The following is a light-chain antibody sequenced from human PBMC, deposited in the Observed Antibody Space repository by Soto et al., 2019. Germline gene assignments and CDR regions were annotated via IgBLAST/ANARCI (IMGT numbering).Light chain of an antibody. J-gene: IGKJ1*01. CDR1: QSVSSN. Sequence: EILLTHSPATLSMTPGDRATPSYRASQSVSSNLAWYQQKPGQAPRLLIYGASTRATGIPARFSGSGSGTEFTLTISSLQPDDFATYYCQHYNSYSEAFGQGTKVDIK. CDR2: GAS. CDR3: QHYNSYSEA. V-gene: IGKV3-15*01.